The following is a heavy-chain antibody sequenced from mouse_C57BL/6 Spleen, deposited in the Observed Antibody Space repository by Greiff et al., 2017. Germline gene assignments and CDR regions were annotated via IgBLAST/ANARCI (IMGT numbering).Heavy chain of an antibody. CDR2: IWGVGST. D-gene: IGHD2-4*01. J-gene: IGHJ3*01. Sequence: QVTLKESGPGLVAPSQSLSITCTVSGFSLTSYGVDWVRQSPGKGLEWLGVIWGVGSTNYNSALKSRLSISKDNAKSQVFLKMNSLQTDDTAMYYCASRYDYAWFAYWGQGTLVTVSA. V-gene: IGHV2-6*01. CDR3: ASRYDYAWFAY. CDR1: GFSLTSYG.